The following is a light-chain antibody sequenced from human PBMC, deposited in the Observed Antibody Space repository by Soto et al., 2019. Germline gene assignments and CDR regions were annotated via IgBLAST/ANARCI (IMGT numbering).Light chain of an antibody. CDR2: EVT. CDR1: STDVGGYNA. Sequence: QSALSQPASVSGSPGQTITISCTGTSTDVGGYNAVSWYQHHPGKAPKLIIYEVTHRPPGVSDRFSASKSGNTASLTISGLQAEDEADYYCNSFRVSHLYVFXTGTKVTVL. J-gene: IGLJ1*01. CDR3: NSFRVSHLYV. V-gene: IGLV2-14*01.